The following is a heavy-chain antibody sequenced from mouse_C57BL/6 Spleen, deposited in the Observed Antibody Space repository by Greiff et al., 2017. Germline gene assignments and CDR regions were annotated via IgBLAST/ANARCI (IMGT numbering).Heavy chain of an antibody. D-gene: IGHD1-1*01. J-gene: IGHJ2*01. CDR2: ISYDGSN. V-gene: IGHV3-6*01. CDR3: ARRTTVVPNYFDY. Sequence: DVQLQESGPGLVKPSQSLSLTCSVTGYSITSGYYWNWIRQFPGNKLEWMGYISYDGSNNYNPSLKNRISITRDTSKNQFFLKLNSVTTEDTATYYCARRTTVVPNYFDYWGQGTTLTVSS. CDR1: GYSITSGYY.